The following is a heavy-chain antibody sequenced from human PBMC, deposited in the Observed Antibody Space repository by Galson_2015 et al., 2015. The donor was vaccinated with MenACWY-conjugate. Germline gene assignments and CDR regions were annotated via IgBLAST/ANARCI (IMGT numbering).Heavy chain of an antibody. CDR2: ISSSSSTI. CDR3: ARDPGYSYGYYSYYGMVV. J-gene: IGHJ6*02. CDR1: GFTFSSYS. D-gene: IGHD5-18*01. Sequence: SLRLSCAASGFTFSSYSMNWVRQAPGKGLEWVSDISSSSSTIYYADSVKGRFTISRDNAKNSLYLQMNSLRDEDTAVYYCARDPGYSYGYYSYYGMVVWGQGTTVTVSS. V-gene: IGHV3-48*02.